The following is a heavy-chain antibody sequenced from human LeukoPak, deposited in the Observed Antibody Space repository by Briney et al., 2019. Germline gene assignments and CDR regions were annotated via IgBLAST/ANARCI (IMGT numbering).Heavy chain of an antibody. J-gene: IGHJ3*02. V-gene: IGHV1-18*01. D-gene: IGHD3-22*01. CDR1: GYTFTSYG. CDR2: ISAYNGNT. Sequence: GASVKVSCKASGYTFTSYGISWVRQAPGQGLEWMGWISAYNGNTNYAQKLQGRVTMTTDASTSTAYMELRSLRSDDTAAYYCARYRYGYYYDSTNDAFDIWGQGTMVTVSS. CDR3: ARYRYGYYYDSTNDAFDI.